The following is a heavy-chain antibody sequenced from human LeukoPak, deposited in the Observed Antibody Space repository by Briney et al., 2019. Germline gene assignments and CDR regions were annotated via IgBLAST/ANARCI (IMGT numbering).Heavy chain of an antibody. CDR1: GYTFTGYY. CDR2: INPDSGGT. CDR3: AIGGRYYFDY. D-gene: IGHD4-23*01. J-gene: IGHJ4*02. V-gene: IGHV1-2*02. Sequence: GASVKVSCKASGYTFTGYYMHWVRQAPGQGLEWMGWINPDSGGTYYAQTFQGRVTMTRDTSISTDYMELSRLRSDDTAVYYCAIGGRYYFDYWGQGTLVTVSS.